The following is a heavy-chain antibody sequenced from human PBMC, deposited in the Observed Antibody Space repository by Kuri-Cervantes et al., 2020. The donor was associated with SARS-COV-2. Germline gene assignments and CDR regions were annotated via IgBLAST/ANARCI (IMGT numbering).Heavy chain of an antibody. Sequence: ASVKVSCKASGYTFTGYYMHWVRQAPGQGLEWMGWINPNSGGTNYAQKFQGWVTMTRDTSVSTAYMEVSRLTSDDTDVYYCARWARITVFGVVVRGRENPCFDPWGQGTLVTVSS. CDR2: INPNSGGT. V-gene: IGHV1-2*04. J-gene: IGHJ5*02. CDR3: ARWARITVFGVVVRGRENPCFDP. CDR1: GYTFTGYY. D-gene: IGHD3-3*01.